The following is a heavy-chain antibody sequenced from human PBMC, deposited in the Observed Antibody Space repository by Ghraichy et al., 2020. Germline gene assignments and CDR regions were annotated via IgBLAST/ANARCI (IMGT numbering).Heavy chain of an antibody. J-gene: IGHJ4*02. CDR3: ARDSTYNKGAVPATRPDY. CDR2: ISSSSSYT. CDR1: GFTFSDYY. V-gene: IGHV3-11*06. Sequence: GSLRLSCAASGFTFSDYYMSWIRQAPGKGLEWVSYISSSSSYTNYADSVKGRFTISRDNAKNSLYLQMNSLRAEDTAVYYCARDSTYNKGAVPATRPDYWGQGTLVTVSS. D-gene: IGHD2-2*01.